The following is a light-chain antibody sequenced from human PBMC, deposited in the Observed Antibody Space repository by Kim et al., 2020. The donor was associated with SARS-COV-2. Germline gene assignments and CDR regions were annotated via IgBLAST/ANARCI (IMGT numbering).Light chain of an antibody. J-gene: IGLJ1*01. V-gene: IGLV1-40*01. Sequence: QSVLTQPPSVSGAPGQRVTISCTGSSSNIGAGYNVHWYQQLPGTAPKLLINGNNNRPSGVPDRFSDSKSGTSASLAITGLQAEDEADYYCQSYDNRLSGYVFGTGTKVTVL. CDR2: GNN. CDR3: QSYDNRLSGYV. CDR1: SSNIGAGYN.